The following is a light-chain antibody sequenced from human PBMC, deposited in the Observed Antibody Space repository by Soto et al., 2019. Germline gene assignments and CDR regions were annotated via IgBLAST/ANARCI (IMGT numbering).Light chain of an antibody. CDR1: QGISDY. CDR2: RAS. CDR3: QRYNNAPVT. J-gene: IGKJ3*01. Sequence: IQMTQSPSSLSASVGDTVTITCRASQGISDYLAWYQQKPGKVPKLLIYRASTLHSGAPSRFSGSGSGTWFTLTISSLQPEDVGTYYCQRYNNAPVTFGPGTKVDLK. V-gene: IGKV1-27*01.